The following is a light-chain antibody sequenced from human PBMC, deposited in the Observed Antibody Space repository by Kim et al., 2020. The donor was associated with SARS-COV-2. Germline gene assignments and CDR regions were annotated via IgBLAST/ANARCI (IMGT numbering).Light chain of an antibody. J-gene: IGKJ2*01. Sequence: QPASIPCKASQSLQQSDGKTFLYWYLQKPGQSPQLLIYGVSSRCSGVPDRFRGSGSGTDFTLKLSRLEAEDVGVYYCMQGIHLPYTSGQGPKLEI. V-gene: IGKV2-29*02. CDR2: GVS. CDR1: QSLQQSDGKTF. CDR3: MQGIHLPYT.